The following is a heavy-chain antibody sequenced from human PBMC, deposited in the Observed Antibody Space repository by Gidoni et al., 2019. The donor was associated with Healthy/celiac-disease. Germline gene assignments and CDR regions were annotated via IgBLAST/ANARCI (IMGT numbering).Heavy chain of an antibody. CDR1: GFTFSSYS. D-gene: IGHD5-12*01. CDR3: ARIMATIRRDDAFDI. Sequence: VQLVASGGGLVKPGGSLRLSCAASGFTFSSYSMNWVRQAPGKGLECFSSISSSSSYIYYADSVKGRFTISRDNAKNSLYLQMNSLRAEDTAVYYCARIMATIRRDDAFDIWGQGTMVTVSS. V-gene: IGHV3-21*01. CDR2: ISSSSSYI. J-gene: IGHJ3*02.